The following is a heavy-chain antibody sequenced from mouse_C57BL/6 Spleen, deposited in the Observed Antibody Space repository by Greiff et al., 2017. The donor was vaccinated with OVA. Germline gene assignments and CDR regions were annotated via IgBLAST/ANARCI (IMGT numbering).Heavy chain of an antibody. D-gene: IGHD2-13*01. V-gene: IGHV1-52*01. Sequence: QVQLQQPGAELVRPGSSVKLSCKASGYTFTSYWMHWVKQRPIQGLEWIGNIDPSDSETHYNQKFKDKATLTADKSSSTAYMQLISLTSEDSAVYYGARALDGDYGDYYAMDYWGQGTSVTVSS. CDR2: IDPSDSET. J-gene: IGHJ4*01. CDR1: GYTFTSYW. CDR3: ARALDGDYGDYYAMDY.